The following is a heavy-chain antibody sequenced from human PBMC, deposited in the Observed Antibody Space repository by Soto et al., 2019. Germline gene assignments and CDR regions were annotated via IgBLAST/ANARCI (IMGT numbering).Heavy chain of an antibody. V-gene: IGHV4-31*03. Sequence: SETLSLTCTVSGGSISSGGYYWSWIRQHPGKGLEWIGYIYYSGSTYYNPSLKSRVTISVDTSKNQFSLKLSSVTAADTAAYYCARDWEPSYYDIWGRFDPWGQGTMVTVXS. CDR2: IYYSGST. CDR3: ARDWEPSYYDIWGRFDP. J-gene: IGHJ5*02. D-gene: IGHD3-9*01. CDR1: GGSISSGGYY.